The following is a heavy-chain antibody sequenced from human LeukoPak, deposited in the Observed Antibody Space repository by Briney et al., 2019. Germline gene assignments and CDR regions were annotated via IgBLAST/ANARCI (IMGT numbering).Heavy chain of an antibody. D-gene: IGHD5-18*01. CDR3: ARRYSYGDHYYYYYYMDV. J-gene: IGHJ6*03. CDR1: GYTFTCYY. Sequence: GASVKVSCKASGYTFTCYYMHWVRQAHGQGQEWMGWINPNSGGTNYAQKFHGRVTMTRDTSISTAYMELSRLRSDDTAVYYCARRYSYGDHYYYYYYMDVWGKGTTVTVSS. CDR2: INPNSGGT. V-gene: IGHV1-2*02.